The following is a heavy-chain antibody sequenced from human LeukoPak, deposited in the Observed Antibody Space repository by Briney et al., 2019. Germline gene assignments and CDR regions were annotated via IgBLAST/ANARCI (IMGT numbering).Heavy chain of an antibody. CDR2: VYYSGST. V-gene: IGHV4-59*01. Sequence: SETLSLTCTVSGGSISNYYWSWIRQPPGKGLEWIGYVYYSGSTNYNPSLKSRVTISVDTSNNQFSLKLSSVTAADTAVYYCARLRTFDIWGQGTMVTVSS. J-gene: IGHJ3*02. CDR1: GGSISNYY. D-gene: IGHD3-16*01. CDR3: ARLRTFDI.